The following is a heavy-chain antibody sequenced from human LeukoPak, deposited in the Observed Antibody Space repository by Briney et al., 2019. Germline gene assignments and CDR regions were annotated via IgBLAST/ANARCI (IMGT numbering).Heavy chain of an antibody. CDR3: ARDIHSGRFFDY. CDR2: MNPNSGNT. Sequence: ASVKVSCKTSGYTFTNYDINWVRQASGQGLEWMGWMNPNSGNTGYAQKFQGRVTITRNTSISTAYMELSSLRSDDTAVYYCARDIHSGRFFDYWGQGTLVTVSS. J-gene: IGHJ4*02. V-gene: IGHV1-8*03. D-gene: IGHD6-19*01. CDR1: GYTFTNYD.